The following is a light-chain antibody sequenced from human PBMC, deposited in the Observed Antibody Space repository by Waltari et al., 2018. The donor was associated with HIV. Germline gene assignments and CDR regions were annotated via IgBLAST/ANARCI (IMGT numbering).Light chain of an antibody. J-gene: IGKJ4*01. Sequence: DIQMTQSPSSLSASIGDSVILTCRASQNISSYLNWYQQKPGKAPRFLIYAASSLQSGVPATFSGSGSGTDFTLTISSLQREDFATYYCQQSFNTPLTFGGGTKVEIK. CDR1: QNISSY. CDR2: AAS. CDR3: QQSFNTPLT. V-gene: IGKV1-39*01.